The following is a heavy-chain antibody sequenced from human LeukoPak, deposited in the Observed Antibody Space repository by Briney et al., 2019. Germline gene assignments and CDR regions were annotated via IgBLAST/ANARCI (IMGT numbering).Heavy chain of an antibody. D-gene: IGHD3-10*01. CDR3: ARGEELLWFGEANYFDY. V-gene: IGHV4-31*03. Sequence: PSQTLSLTCTVSAGSISSGGYYWSWIRQHPGKGLEWIGYIYYSGSTYYIPSLKSRVTISVDTSKNQFSLKLSSVTAADTAVYYCARGEELLWFGEANYFDYWGQGTLVTVSS. CDR2: IYYSGST. CDR1: AGSISSGGYY. J-gene: IGHJ4*02.